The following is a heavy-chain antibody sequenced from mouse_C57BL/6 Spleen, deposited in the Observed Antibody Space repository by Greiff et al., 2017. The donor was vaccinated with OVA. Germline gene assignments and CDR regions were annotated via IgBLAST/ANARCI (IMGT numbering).Heavy chain of an antibody. CDR1: GYTFTNYW. V-gene: IGHV1-63*01. J-gene: IGHJ2*01. D-gene: IGHD1-1*01. CDR2: IYPGGGYT. CDR3: ARGTTVVPYYFDY. Sequence: VKLMESGAELVRPGTSVKMSCKASGYTFTNYWIGWAKQRPGHGLEWIGDIYPGGGYTNYNEKFKGKATLTADKSSSTAYMQFSSLTSEDSAIYYCARGTTVVPYYFDYWGQGTTLTVSS.